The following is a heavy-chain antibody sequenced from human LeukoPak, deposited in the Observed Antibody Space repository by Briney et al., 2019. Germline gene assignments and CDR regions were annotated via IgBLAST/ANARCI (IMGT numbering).Heavy chain of an antibody. D-gene: IGHD3-3*02. J-gene: IGHJ4*02. V-gene: IGHV4-34*01. CDR2: INHSGST. CDR3: ARGPFYLLNISSFDY. CDR1: GGSFSGYY. Sequence: KPSETLALTCAVYGGSFSGYYWSWIRQPPGKGLEWIGEINHSGSTNYNPSLMSRVTISVDTSKNQFSLKLSSVTAADTAVYYCARGPFYLLNISSFDYWGQGTLVTVSS.